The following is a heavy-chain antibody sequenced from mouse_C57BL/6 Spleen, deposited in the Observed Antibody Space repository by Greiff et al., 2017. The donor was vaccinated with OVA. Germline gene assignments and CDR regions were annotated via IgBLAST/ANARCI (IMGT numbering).Heavy chain of an antibody. CDR2: IYPSDSYT. Sequence: VQLQQPGAELVMPGASVKLSCKASGYTFTSYWMHWVKQRPGQGLEWIGEIYPSDSYTNYNQKFKGKSTLTVDKSSSTAYMQLSSLTSEDSAVYYCARGSSLAYWGQGTLVTVSA. V-gene: IGHV1-69*01. CDR1: GYTFTSYW. J-gene: IGHJ3*01. CDR3: ARGSSLAY. D-gene: IGHD1-1*01.